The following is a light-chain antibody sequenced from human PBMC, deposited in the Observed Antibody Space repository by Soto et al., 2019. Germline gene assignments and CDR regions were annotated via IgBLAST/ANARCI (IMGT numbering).Light chain of an antibody. CDR2: EVS. J-gene: IGLJ3*02. Sequence: QSALTQPASVSGSPGQSITISCTGTTSDVGGSNYVSWYQQHPGKAPKLMIYEVSNRPSGVSNRFSGSKSGNTASLTISGLQAEDEADYYCNSYASSSTLWVFGGGTQLTVL. CDR3: NSYASSSTLWV. V-gene: IGLV2-14*01. CDR1: TSDVGGSNY.